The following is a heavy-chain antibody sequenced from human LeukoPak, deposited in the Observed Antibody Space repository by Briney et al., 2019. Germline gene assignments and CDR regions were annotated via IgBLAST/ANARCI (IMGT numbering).Heavy chain of an antibody. CDR2: IYYSGST. CDR3: ARDSTSTGDFDY. Sequence: SETLSLTCTVSGGSISSYYWSWIRQPPGKGLESIGYIYYSGSTNYNPSLKSRVTISVDTSKNQFSLKLSSVTAADTAVYYCARDSTSTGDFDYWGQGTLVTVSS. CDR1: GGSISSYY. D-gene: IGHD7-27*01. J-gene: IGHJ4*02. V-gene: IGHV4-59*12.